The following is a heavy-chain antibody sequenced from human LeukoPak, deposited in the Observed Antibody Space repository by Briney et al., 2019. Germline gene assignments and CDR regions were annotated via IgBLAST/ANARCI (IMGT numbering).Heavy chain of an antibody. V-gene: IGHV4-38-2*02. Sequence: SETLSLTCTVSGYSISSGYYWGWIRQPPGKGLEWIGSIYHSGSTYYNPSLKSRVTISVDTSKNQFSLKLSSVTAADTAVYYCARQLGQYNWFDPWGQGTLVTVSS. CDR3: ARQLGQYNWFDP. D-gene: IGHD1-1*01. CDR1: GYSISSGYY. CDR2: IYHSGST. J-gene: IGHJ5*02.